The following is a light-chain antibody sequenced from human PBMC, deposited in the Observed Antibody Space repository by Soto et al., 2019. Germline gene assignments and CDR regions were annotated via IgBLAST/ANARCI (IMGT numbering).Light chain of an antibody. J-gene: IGKJ1*01. CDR1: QSVGTS. Sequence: EIVLTQSPATLSLSPGERATLSCRASQSVGTSLAWYQQKSGQAPRLLFYESSNRATYIPDRFSGSGSGTDFTLTISRLEPEDFAVYYCQQYDFSLRTFGQGSKVEI. CDR3: QQYDFSLRT. CDR2: ESS. V-gene: IGKV3-11*01.